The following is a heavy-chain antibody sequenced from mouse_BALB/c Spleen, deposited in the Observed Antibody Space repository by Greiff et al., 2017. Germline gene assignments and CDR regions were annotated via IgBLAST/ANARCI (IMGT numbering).Heavy chain of an antibody. V-gene: IGHV6-6*02. CDR2: IRLKSNNYAT. CDR3: TSSSWDY. D-gene: IGHD1-1*01. J-gene: IGHJ2*01. Sequence: EVMLVESGGGLVQPGGSMKLSCVASGFTFSNYWMNWVRQSPEKGLEWVAEIRLKSNNYATHYAESVKGRFTISRDDSKSSVYLQMNNLRAEDTGIYYCTSSSWDYWGQGTTLTVSS. CDR1: GFTFSNYW.